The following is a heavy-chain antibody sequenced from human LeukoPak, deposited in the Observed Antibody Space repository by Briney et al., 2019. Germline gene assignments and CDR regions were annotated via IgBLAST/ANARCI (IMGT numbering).Heavy chain of an antibody. CDR2: INPNSGGT. CDR1: GYTFTGYY. D-gene: IGHD1-14*01. Sequence: ASVKVSCKASGYTFTGYYMHWVRQAPGQGLEWMGWINPNSGGTNYAQKFQGRVTMTRDTSISTAYMELSRLRSDDTAVYCCARSSGRSPNREYMDVWGKGTTVTISS. CDR3: ARSSGRSPNREYMDV. V-gene: IGHV1-2*02. J-gene: IGHJ6*03.